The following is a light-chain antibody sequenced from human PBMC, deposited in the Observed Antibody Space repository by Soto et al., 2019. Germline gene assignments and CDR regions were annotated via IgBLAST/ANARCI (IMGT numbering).Light chain of an antibody. J-gene: IGLJ1*01. Sequence: QSALTQPPSASGSPGQSLTISCTGTSSDVGGYNYVSWYQQRPGKAPKLVIYEVTKRPSGVPDRFSGSKSGSTASLTVSGLQADDXAEYYCASYAGTKLFVFGSGTKLTVL. CDR1: SSDVGGYNY. V-gene: IGLV2-8*01. CDR3: ASYAGTKLFV. CDR2: EVT.